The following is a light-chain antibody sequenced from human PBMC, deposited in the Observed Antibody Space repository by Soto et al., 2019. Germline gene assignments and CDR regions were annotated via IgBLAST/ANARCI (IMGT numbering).Light chain of an antibody. CDR1: QGNSSY. Sequence: DIQLTQSPSFLSASVGDRVTTTCRASQGNSSYLVWYQQKPGKAPNLLTYAASTLQSGVPSRFSGSGSGTEFSLTISTLQPADFATFYCHQRNSYTLTFGGGPKVESK. CDR2: AAS. J-gene: IGKJ4*01. V-gene: IGKV1-9*01. CDR3: HQRNSYTLT.